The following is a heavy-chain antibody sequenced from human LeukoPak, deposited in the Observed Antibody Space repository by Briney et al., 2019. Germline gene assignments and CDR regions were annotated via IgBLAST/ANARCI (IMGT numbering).Heavy chain of an antibody. V-gene: IGHV3-30*04. CDR2: ISYDAKNE. Sequence: GRSLRFSCAASGFTFSTYAMHWVRQAPGKGLEWVTVISYDAKNEYYADSVRGRFTISRDNSKNTLYLQTNSLRPDDTAVYYCAVGGSGWFFDYWGQGTLVTVSS. CDR1: GFTFSTYA. D-gene: IGHD6-19*01. J-gene: IGHJ4*02. CDR3: AVGGSGWFFDY.